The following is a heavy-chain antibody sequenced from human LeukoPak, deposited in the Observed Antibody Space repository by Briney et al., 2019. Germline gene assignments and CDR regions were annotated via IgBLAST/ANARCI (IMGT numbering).Heavy chain of an antibody. CDR1: GYTFTSYD. Sequence: GSVKVSCKASGYTFTSYDINWVRQATGQGLEWMGWMNPNSGNTGYAQKFQGRVTMTRNTSISTAYMELSSLRSEDTAVYYCARAPKTTVVTGSRPTYLFDPWGQGTLVTVSS. J-gene: IGHJ5*02. CDR3: ARAPKTTVVTGSRPTYLFDP. CDR2: MNPNSGNT. V-gene: IGHV1-8*01. D-gene: IGHD4-23*01.